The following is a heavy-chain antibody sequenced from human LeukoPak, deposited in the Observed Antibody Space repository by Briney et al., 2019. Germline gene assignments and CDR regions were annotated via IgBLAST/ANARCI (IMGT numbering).Heavy chain of an antibody. CDR2: INHSGST. V-gene: IGHV4-34*01. D-gene: IGHD3-3*01. CDR1: GGSFSGYY. CDR3: VRHTYGVGSEY. J-gene: IGHJ4*01. Sequence: PSETLSLTCAVYGGSFSGYYWSWIRQPPGKGLEWIGEINHSGSTNYNPSLKSRVTISVDTSKDQFSLTLSSVTAADTAVYYCVRHTYGVGSEYWGHGILVTVTS.